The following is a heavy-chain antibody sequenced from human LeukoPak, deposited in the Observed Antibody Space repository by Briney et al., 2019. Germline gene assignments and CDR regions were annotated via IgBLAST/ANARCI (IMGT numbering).Heavy chain of an antibody. Sequence: SETLSLTCTVSGGSISSYYWSWIRQPPGKGLEWIGYIYYSGSTNYNPSLKSRVTISVDTSKNQFSLKLSSVTAADTAVYYCASMGHRISPHYYMDVWGKGTTVTVSS. CDR3: ASMGHRISPHYYMDV. D-gene: IGHD3-10*01. V-gene: IGHV4-59*01. J-gene: IGHJ6*03. CDR1: GGSISSYY. CDR2: IYYSGST.